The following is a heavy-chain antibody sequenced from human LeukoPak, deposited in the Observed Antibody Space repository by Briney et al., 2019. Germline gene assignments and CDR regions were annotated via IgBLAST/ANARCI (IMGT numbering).Heavy chain of an antibody. D-gene: IGHD5-24*01. Sequence: SETLSLTCTVSGGSISTYSWSWIRQPPGKGLEWIGLIYDGGSTYYSPSLKSRVSISLDMSKNHVSLKLNSVTSPDTAVYYCARAGPRREGYNFDYWGQGTLVTVSS. CDR2: IYDGGST. CDR1: GGSISTYS. J-gene: IGHJ4*02. V-gene: IGHV4-59*01. CDR3: ARAGPRREGYNFDY.